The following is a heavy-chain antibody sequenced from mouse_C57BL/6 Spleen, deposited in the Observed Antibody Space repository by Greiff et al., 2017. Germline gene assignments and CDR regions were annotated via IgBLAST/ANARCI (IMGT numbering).Heavy chain of an antibody. D-gene: IGHD2-1*01. V-gene: IGHV1-50*01. CDR3: AKGLPRDY. J-gene: IGHJ2*01. Sequence: QVQLQQSGAELVKPGASVKLSCKASGYTFTSYWMQWVKQRPGQGLEWIGEIDPSDSYTNYNQKFKVKATLTVDTSSSTAYMQLSSLTSEDSAVYYCAKGLPRDYWGQGTTLTVSS. CDR1: GYTFTSYW. CDR2: IDPSDSYT.